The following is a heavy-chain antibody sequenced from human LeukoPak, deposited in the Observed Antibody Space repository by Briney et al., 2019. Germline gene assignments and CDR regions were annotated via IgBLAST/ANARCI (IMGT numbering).Heavy chain of an antibody. J-gene: IGHJ4*02. V-gene: IGHV4-34*01. CDR3: ARRLSEMYDNVGGFDY. CDR2: INHSGST. D-gene: IGHD2-15*01. Sequence: SSETLSLTCTVSGGSISSYYWSWIRQPPGKGLEWIGEINHSGSTNYNPSLKSRVTISVDTSKNQFSLKLSSVTAADTAVYYCARRLSEMYDNVGGFDYWGQGTLVTVSS. CDR1: GGSISSYY.